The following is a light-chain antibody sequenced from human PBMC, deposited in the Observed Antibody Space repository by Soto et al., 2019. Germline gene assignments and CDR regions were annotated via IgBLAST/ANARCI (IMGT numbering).Light chain of an antibody. Sequence: EIVLTQSPGTLSLSPGERATLSCRASQSVNTRYSAWYQQKPGQAPRLLLYATSSRATGIPDRFSGSGSGTDFTLTISRLEPEDFAVYYCQQYDDSALYIFGQGTNLEIK. CDR3: QQYDDSALYI. J-gene: IGKJ2*01. V-gene: IGKV3-20*01. CDR2: ATS. CDR1: QSVNTRY.